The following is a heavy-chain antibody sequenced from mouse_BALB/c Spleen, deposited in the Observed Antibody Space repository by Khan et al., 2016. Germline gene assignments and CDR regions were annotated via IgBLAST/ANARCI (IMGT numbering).Heavy chain of an antibody. V-gene: IGHV5-17*02. CDR1: GFTFSGFG. CDR3: ARMGGSYAMAY. CDR2: ITSGSTNI. J-gene: IGHJ4*01. Sequence: EVELVESGGDLVQPGGSRKLSCAASGFTFSGFGMHWVRQAPEKGLEWVAYITSGSTNIYYADTVKGRFTISRDNPKNTLSLQMTSLRSADTAMYYCARMGGSYAMAYWGQGTSVPVSS.